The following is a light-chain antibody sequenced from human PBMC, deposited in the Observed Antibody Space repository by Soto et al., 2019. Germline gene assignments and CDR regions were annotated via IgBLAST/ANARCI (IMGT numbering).Light chain of an antibody. CDR2: AVS. J-gene: IGKJ1*01. CDR3: QQANSFPWT. CDR1: PSISSW. Sequence: DIQMTQSPSTLSASVGDRVTITCRASPSISSWLAWYQQRPGKAPKFLIYAVSSLQSGVPSRFSGSGSGTDFTLTITSLQPEDFAIYYCQQANSFPWTFGQGTKVDIK. V-gene: IGKV1-12*01.